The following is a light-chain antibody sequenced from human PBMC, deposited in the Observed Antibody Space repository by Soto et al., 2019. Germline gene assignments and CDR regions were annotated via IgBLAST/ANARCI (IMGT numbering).Light chain of an antibody. V-gene: IGLV2-23*01. CDR2: EGS. CDR3: CSYAGSSTLV. Sequence: QSALTQPASVSGSPGQSITISCTGTSSDVGSYNLVSWYQQHPGKAPKLMIYEGSKRPSGVSNRFSGSKSGNTASLTISGLQAEDEEDYYCCSYAGSSTLVFGGGTKLTV. J-gene: IGLJ2*01. CDR1: SSDVGSYNL.